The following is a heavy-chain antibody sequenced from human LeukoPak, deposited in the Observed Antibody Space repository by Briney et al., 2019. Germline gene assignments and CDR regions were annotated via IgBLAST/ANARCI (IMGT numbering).Heavy chain of an antibody. D-gene: IGHD3-22*01. V-gene: IGHV4-4*07. CDR2: IAPSGST. Sequence: SETLSLTCTVPGGSISGNYYWSWIRQPAGKGLEWIALIAPSGSTKNNPSLKSRVTISVDTSKNQFSLKLSSVTVADTAVYYCARVGPIAGEVTMIVMGASGPNMNWFDPWGQGTLVTVSS. CDR1: GGSISGNYY. J-gene: IGHJ5*02. CDR3: ARVGPIAGEVTMIVMGASGPNMNWFDP.